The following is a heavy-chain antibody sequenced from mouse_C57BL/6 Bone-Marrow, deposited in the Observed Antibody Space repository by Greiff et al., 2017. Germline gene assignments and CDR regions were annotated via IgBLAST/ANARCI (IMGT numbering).Heavy chain of an antibody. J-gene: IGHJ4*01. CDR1: GFSLSTFGLG. CDR3: ARIKGGLLLRLYAMDY. CDR2: IWWDDDK. Sequence: QVTLKVSCPGILPPSQTLSLTCSFSGFSLSTFGLGVGWIRQPSGNGLEWLAHIWWDDDKYYNPALKRRLTISKDTSKNQVFLKIANVDTADTATYYCARIKGGLLLRLYAMDYWGQGTSVTVSS. V-gene: IGHV8-8*01. D-gene: IGHD1-1*01.